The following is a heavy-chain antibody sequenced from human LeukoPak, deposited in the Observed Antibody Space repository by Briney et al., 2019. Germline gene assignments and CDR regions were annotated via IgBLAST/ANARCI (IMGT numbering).Heavy chain of an antibody. CDR3: ARDLGDGYNFHYYYYMDV. CDR1: GFTFSSYA. D-gene: IGHD5-24*01. V-gene: IGHV3-30*04. J-gene: IGHJ6*03. CDR2: ISYDGSNK. Sequence: PGGSLRLSCAASGFTFSSYAMSWVRQAPGKGLEWVAVISYDGSNKYYADSVKGRFTISRDNSKNTLYLQMNSLRAEDTAVYYCARDLGDGYNFHYYYYMDVWGKGTTVTVSS.